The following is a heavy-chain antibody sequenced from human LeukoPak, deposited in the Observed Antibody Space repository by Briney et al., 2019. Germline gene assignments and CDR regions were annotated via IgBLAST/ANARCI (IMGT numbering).Heavy chain of an antibody. V-gene: IGHV3-30*02. CDR2: IRYDGSNK. D-gene: IGHD3-22*01. J-gene: IGHJ4*02. CDR3: AKDYYDSSGVDY. Sequence: GGSLRLSCAASGFTFSSYGMHWVRQAPGKGLERVAFIRYDGSNKYYADSVKGRFTISRDNSKNTLYLQMSSLRAEDTAVYCCAKDYYDSSGVDYWGQGTLVTVSS. CDR1: GFTFSSYG.